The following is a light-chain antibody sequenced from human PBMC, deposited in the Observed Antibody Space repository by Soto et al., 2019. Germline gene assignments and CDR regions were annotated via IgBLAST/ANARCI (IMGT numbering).Light chain of an antibody. CDR3: QQYNSYSQT. CDR1: QSISSW. J-gene: IGKJ4*01. CDR2: DAS. Sequence: DIQMTQYPSTLSASVGDRFTIIFLASQSISSWLAWYQQTRGKAPKLMIYDASSLASGVPSSFSGSGSGTEFPLTISCLQPDDFATYYCQQYNSYSQTFGRGAKVDI. V-gene: IGKV1-5*02.